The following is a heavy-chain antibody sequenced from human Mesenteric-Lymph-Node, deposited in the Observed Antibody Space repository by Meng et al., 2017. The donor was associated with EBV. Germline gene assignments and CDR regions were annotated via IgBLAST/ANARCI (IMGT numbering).Heavy chain of an antibody. CDR1: VCSITSSSHY. D-gene: IGHD5-12*01. V-gene: IGHV4-39*07. J-gene: IGHJ4*02. CDR3: ARVVATIYPHFDY. CDR2: IYYSGST. Sequence: QESVPRSVRPAVTHSLTCMYSVCSITSSSHYWWWIVPRPGKGLEWIGSIYYSGSTYYTPSHKSRVTISVDTSKNQFSLNLSSVTAADTAVYYCARVVATIYPHFDYWGKGTLVTVSS.